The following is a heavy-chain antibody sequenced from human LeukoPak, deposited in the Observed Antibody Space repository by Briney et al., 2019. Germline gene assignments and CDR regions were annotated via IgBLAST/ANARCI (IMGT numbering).Heavy chain of an antibody. Sequence: GGSLRLSCAASGFTFSSYRMNWVRQAPGKGLEWVSSISSSSSYIYYADSVKGRFTISRDNAKNSLYLQMNSLRAEDTAVYYCAREESPVVGANLFDYWGQGTLVTVSS. J-gene: IGHJ4*02. V-gene: IGHV3-21*01. CDR1: GFTFSSYR. CDR3: AREESPVVGANLFDY. D-gene: IGHD1-26*01. CDR2: ISSSSSYI.